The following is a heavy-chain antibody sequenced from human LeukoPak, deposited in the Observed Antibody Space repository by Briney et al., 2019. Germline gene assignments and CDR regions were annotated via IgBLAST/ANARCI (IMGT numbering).Heavy chain of an antibody. CDR2: ISGGGSGT. CDR3: ATSRPVATSYYFDY. V-gene: IGHV3-23*01. CDR1: GFTFSSYA. J-gene: IGHJ4*02. D-gene: IGHD5-12*01. Sequence: GGSLRLSCAASGFTFSSYAMSWVRQAPGKGLEWVSDISGGGSGTFYTDAVKGRFTISRDNSKNTLYLQMNSLRAEDTAVYYCATSRPVATSYYFDYWGQGTLVTVSS.